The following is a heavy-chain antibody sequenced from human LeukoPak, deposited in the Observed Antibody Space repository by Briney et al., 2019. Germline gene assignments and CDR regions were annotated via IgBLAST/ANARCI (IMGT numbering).Heavy chain of an antibody. Sequence: HGESLKISCKGSGYSFTSYWIGWVRQMPGKGLEWMGIIYPGDSDTRYSPSFQGQVTISADKSISTAYLQWSSPKASDTAMYYCAINRIAVAGTIPYYFDYWGQGTLVTVSS. CDR3: AINRIAVAGTIPYYFDY. CDR1: GYSFTSYW. J-gene: IGHJ4*02. CDR2: IYPGDSDT. D-gene: IGHD6-19*01. V-gene: IGHV5-51*01.